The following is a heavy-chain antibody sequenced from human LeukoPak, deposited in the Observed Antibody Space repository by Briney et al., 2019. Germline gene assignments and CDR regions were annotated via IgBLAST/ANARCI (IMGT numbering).Heavy chain of an antibody. D-gene: IGHD6-19*01. V-gene: IGHV3-23*01. CDR3: AKDSFLSPGIVVAEED. CDR1: GFTFSTYA. Sequence: PGGSLRLSCAASGFTFSTYAMTWVRQAPGKGLEWISGISGSGGSTYYADSVKGRFTISRDNSKDTLYLQMNSLRAEDTAVYYCAKDSFLSPGIVVAEEDWGQGTLVTVSS. CDR2: ISGSGGST. J-gene: IGHJ4*02.